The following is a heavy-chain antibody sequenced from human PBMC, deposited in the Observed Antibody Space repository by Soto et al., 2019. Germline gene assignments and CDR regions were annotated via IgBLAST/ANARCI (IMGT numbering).Heavy chain of an antibody. V-gene: IGHV3-30*03. J-gene: IGHJ4*02. Sequence: HPGGSLRLSCEASGFTFSTYGMHWVRQAPGKGLEWVAVISYDGRNENYVDSVKGRFTISRDNSKNTLYLQINSLRIDDTAVFYCARGNDYDSATFDYWGQGAQVTVSS. D-gene: IGHD2-15*01. CDR3: ARGNDYDSATFDY. CDR1: GFTFSTYG. CDR2: ISYDGRNE.